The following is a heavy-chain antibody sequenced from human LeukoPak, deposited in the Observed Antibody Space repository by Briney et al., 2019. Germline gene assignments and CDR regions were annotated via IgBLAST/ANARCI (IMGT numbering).Heavy chain of an antibody. CDR1: GGSISSYY. CDR2: IYYSGST. D-gene: IGHD3-22*01. CDR3: ARALRYYYDSSGYTYYSDY. J-gene: IGHJ4*02. V-gene: IGHV4-59*01. Sequence: SETLSLTCTVSGGSISSYYWSWIRQPPGKGLEWIGYIYYSGSTNYNPSLKSRVTISVDTSKNQFSLKLSSVTAADTAVYYCARALRYYYDSSGYTYYSDYWGQGTLVTVSS.